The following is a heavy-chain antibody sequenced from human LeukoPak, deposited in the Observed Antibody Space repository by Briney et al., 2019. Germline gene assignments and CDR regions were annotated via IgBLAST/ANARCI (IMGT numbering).Heavy chain of an antibody. Sequence: TGGSLTLSCAASGFTFSSYAMIWLPQAPGKGRVWFSANSGSGGSTYYADFVKGRFTISRDNSKNTLYLQMNSLRAEDTAVYYCVKVGALNNWFDPWGQGTLVTVSS. CDR2: NSGSGGST. D-gene: IGHD1-26*01. J-gene: IGHJ5*02. CDR3: VKVGALNNWFDP. V-gene: IGHV3-23*01. CDR1: GFTFSSYA.